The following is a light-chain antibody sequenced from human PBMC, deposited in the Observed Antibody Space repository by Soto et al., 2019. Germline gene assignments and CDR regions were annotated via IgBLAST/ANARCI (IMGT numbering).Light chain of an antibody. CDR3: SSYTTTSTVV. V-gene: IGLV2-14*03. CDR2: DVT. CDR1: SSDVGGYNY. Sequence: QSALTQPASVSGSPGQSITISCTGTSSDVGGYNYVSWYQHHPGKAPKLMIYDVTNRPSGVSNRFSGSKSGNTASLTISSVQSDDEASYYCSSYTTTSTVVFGGGTKLTVL. J-gene: IGLJ2*01.